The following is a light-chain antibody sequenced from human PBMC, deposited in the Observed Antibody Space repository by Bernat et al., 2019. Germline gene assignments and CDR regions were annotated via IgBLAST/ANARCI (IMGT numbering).Light chain of an antibody. CDR1: RSDVGGYNY. CDR3: ASFAGSFKFI. V-gene: IGLV2-11*01. Sequence: QSALAQPRSVSGSPGQSVVISCTGTRSDVGGYNYVSWYQHHPGKAPKVILYDVSKRPSGVPARFSGSKFGSTASLTISGLQAEDEANYYCASFAGSFKFIFGGGTELTVL. J-gene: IGLJ2*01. CDR2: DVS.